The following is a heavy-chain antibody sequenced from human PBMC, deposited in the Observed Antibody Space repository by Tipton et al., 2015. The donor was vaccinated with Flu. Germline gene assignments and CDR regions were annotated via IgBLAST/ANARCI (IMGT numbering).Heavy chain of an antibody. CDR3: ARVARWAYGYYYYYYMDV. J-gene: IGHJ6*03. CDR1: GYTFTSYD. D-gene: IGHD4-17*01. Sequence: QSGAEVKKPGASVKVSCKASGYTFTSYDINWVRQATGQGLEWMGWMNPNSGNTGYAQKFQGRVTMTRNTSISTAYMELSSLRSEDTAVYYCARVARWAYGYYYYYYMDVWGKGTTVTVSS. V-gene: IGHV1-8*01. CDR2: MNPNSGNT.